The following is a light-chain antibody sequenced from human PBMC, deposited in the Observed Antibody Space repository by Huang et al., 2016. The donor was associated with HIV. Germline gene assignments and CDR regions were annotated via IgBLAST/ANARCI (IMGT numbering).Light chain of an antibody. Sequence: DIVMTQSPDSLAVSLGERATLDCTSSQSVLYRSNNKNYLAWYQQKSGQSPKLLIYWASTRESGVPDRFSGSGSGTDFTLTISSLQAEDVAVYFCQQYYSIPWTFGQGTKVEVK. V-gene: IGKV4-1*01. J-gene: IGKJ1*01. CDR2: WAS. CDR1: QSVLYRSNNKNY. CDR3: QQYYSIPWT.